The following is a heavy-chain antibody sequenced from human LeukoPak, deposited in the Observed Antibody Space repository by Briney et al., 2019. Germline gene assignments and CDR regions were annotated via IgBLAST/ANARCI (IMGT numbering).Heavy chain of an antibody. D-gene: IGHD3-22*01. CDR1: GFTFSSYG. J-gene: IGHJ4*02. Sequence: GGSLRLSCAASGFTFSSYGMHWVRQAPGKGLEWVAVIWYDGSNKYYADSVKGRFTISRDNSKNTLYLQMNSLRAEDTAVYYCARWAIEYYYDSSGYPPDYWGQGTLVTVSS. V-gene: IGHV3-33*01. CDR2: IWYDGSNK. CDR3: ARWAIEYYYDSSGYPPDY.